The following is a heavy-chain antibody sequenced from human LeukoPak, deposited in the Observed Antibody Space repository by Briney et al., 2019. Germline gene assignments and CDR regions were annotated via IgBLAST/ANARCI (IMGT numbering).Heavy chain of an antibody. D-gene: IGHD3-9*01. CDR1: GGSIGSVGYY. CDR3: ASYQPYYDILAGYSPSYYFDY. Sequence: SQSRSLTCPVSGGSIGSVGYYWSWIRQHPGKGLEWIGHIYYSGSTYYNPCLKTRGTISVPTSKHQFSLKLCSLTAAATTVYSCASYQPYYDILAGYSPSYYFDYWGQGALVTVSS. V-gene: IGHV4-31*03. J-gene: IGHJ4*02. CDR2: IYYSGST.